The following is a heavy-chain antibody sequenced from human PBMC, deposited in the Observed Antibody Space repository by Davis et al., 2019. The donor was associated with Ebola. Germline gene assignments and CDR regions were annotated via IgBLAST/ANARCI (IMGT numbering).Heavy chain of an antibody. CDR2: MFYNGDT. Sequence: SETLSLTCSVSGGSINSFLWTWIRQPPGKGLEWVGCMFYNGDTKYNPALESRVTISVDTSKNQFSLRLSSVTAADTAVYYCAREHSVAVTAIGGFDYWGQGALVTVSS. CDR3: AREHSVAVTAIGGFDY. CDR1: GGSINSFL. V-gene: IGHV4-59*12. D-gene: IGHD2-21*02. J-gene: IGHJ4*02.